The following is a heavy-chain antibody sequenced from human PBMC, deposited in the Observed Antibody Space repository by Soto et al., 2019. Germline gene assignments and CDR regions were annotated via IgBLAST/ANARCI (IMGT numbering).Heavy chain of an antibody. D-gene: IGHD3-3*01. J-gene: IGHJ4*02. Sequence: QVQLVESGGGVVQPGSSLRLSCAAAVFTFSSYGMHWVRQAPGKVLEWVAGISYDGSNKYYADSAKGRFTISRDNYKNTLYMKLTSLRAEDTAVYYCATEYDFWSGYSFDYWGQGTLVTVSS. CDR1: VFTFSSYG. V-gene: IGHV3-30*03. CDR3: ATEYDFWSGYSFDY. CDR2: ISYDGSNK.